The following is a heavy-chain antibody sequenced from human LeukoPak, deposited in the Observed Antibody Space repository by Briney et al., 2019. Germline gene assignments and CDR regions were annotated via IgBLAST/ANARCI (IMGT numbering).Heavy chain of an antibody. Sequence: GASVKVSCKASGYTFANYGISWVRQAPGQGLEWMGWINTDNGDTNYAQKLQRRVTMTTDTSTSTAYMELRSLTSDDTALYYCARTTRGATERAFDFWAQGTMVTVSS. CDR2: INTDNGDT. CDR1: GYTFANYG. CDR3: ARTTRGATERAFDF. V-gene: IGHV1-18*01. D-gene: IGHD1-26*01. J-gene: IGHJ3*01.